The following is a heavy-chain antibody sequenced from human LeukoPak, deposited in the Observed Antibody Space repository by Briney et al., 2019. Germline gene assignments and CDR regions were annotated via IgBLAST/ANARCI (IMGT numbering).Heavy chain of an antibody. CDR2: VSTTGGST. D-gene: IGHD3-10*01. CDR3: AKGSGRWSLGYMDV. V-gene: IGHV3-23*01. J-gene: IGHJ6*03. Sequence: SGGSLRLSCGASSFTFSSYVMSWVRQAPGKGLEWVSTVSTTGGSTYYADSVKGRFTISRDNSKDTLYLQMNSLRAEDTAVYYCAKGSGRWSLGYMDVWGKGTTVTVSS. CDR1: SFTFSSYV.